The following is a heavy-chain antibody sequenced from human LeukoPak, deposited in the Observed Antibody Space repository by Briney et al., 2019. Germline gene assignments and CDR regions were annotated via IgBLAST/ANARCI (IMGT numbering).Heavy chain of an antibody. J-gene: IGHJ6*02. CDR3: AGDPPYYDFWSGYNPYYYYYGMDV. CDR1: GFTFSSYS. Sequence: PGGSLRLSCAASGFTFSSYSMNWVRQAPGKGLEWVSYISSSSSTIYYADSVKGRFTISRDNAKNSLYLQMNSLRDEDTAVYYCAGDPPYYDFWSGYNPYYYYYGMDVWGQGTTVTVSS. CDR2: ISSSSSTI. D-gene: IGHD3-3*01. V-gene: IGHV3-48*02.